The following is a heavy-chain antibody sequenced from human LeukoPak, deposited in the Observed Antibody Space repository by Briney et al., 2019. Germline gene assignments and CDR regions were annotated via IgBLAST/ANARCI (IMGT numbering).Heavy chain of an antibody. CDR3: ARENPSGYYNRPIDY. CDR1: GGSFSGYY. D-gene: IGHD3-22*01. Sequence: SETLSLTCAVYGGSFSGYYWSWIRQPPGKGLEWIGEINHSGSTNYNPSLKSRVTISVDTSKNQFSLKLSSVTAADTAIYYCARENPSGYYNRPIDYWGQGTLVTVSS. V-gene: IGHV4-34*01. CDR2: INHSGST. J-gene: IGHJ4*02.